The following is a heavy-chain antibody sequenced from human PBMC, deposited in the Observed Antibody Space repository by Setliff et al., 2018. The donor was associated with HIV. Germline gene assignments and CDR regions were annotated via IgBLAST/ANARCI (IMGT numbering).Heavy chain of an antibody. CDR2: AIPMLGIA. D-gene: IGHD3-16*01. V-gene: IGHV1-69*10. Sequence: GASVQVSCKASGGTFSSYVINWVRQAPGQGLEWMGGAIPMLGIANHVHKFQGRVTITADKSTSTAYMELNSLRSEDTAVYYCARSSYYDVNSPFDYWGQGTRVTVSS. CDR1: GGTFSSYV. CDR3: ARSSYYDVNSPFDY. J-gene: IGHJ4*02.